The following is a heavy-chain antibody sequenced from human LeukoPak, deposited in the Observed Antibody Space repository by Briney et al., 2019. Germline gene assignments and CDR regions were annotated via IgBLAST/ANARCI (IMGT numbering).Heavy chain of an antibody. D-gene: IGHD6-13*01. J-gene: IGHJ4*02. CDR2: IIPIFGTA. V-gene: IGHV1-69*13. CDR3: ARPYSSSWYTGFDY. Sequence: ASVKVSCKASGGTFSSYAISWVRQAPGQGLEWMGGIIPIFGTANYAQKFQGRVTITPDESTSTAYMELSSLRSEDTAVDYCARPYSSSWYTGFDYWGQGTLVTVSS. CDR1: GGTFSSYA.